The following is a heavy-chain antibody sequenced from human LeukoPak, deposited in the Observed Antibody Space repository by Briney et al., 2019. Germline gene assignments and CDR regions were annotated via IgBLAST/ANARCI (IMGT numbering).Heavy chain of an antibody. Sequence: SETLSLTCTVSGGSISSYYWSWIRQPAGKGLEWIGRIYTSGSTNYNPSLKSRVTMSVDTSKNQFSLKLSSVTAADTAVYFCTRDRTLAGSFDYWGQGTLVTVSS. CDR2: IYTSGST. J-gene: IGHJ4*02. CDR3: TRDRTLAGSFDY. V-gene: IGHV4-4*07. D-gene: IGHD6-19*01. CDR1: GGSISSYY.